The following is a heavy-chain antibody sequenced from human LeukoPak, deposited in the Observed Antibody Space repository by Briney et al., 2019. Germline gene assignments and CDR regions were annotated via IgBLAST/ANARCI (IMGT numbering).Heavy chain of an antibody. CDR3: ARGAGGTRGFDP. V-gene: IGHV1-2*04. Sequence: ASVKVSCKASGYIFTSYAMNWVRQAPGQGLEWMGWINPNSGGTNYAQKFQGWVTMTRDTSISTAYMELSRLRSDDTAVYYCARGAGGTRGFDPWGQGTLVTVSS. CDR1: GYIFTSYA. J-gene: IGHJ5*02. D-gene: IGHD1-26*01. CDR2: INPNSGGT.